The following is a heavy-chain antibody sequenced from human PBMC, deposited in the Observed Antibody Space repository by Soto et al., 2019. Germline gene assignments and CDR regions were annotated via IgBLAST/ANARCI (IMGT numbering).Heavy chain of an antibody. CDR1: GFSFSSYS. CDR2: ITSTSNYI. V-gene: IGHV3-21*06. Sequence: PGGSLRLSCEASGFSFSSYSMNWVRQAPGRGLEWVSSITSTSNYIYYEDSVRGRFTISRDNAKSSLYLQMNSLRAEDTAVYYCARGPQWNTSPPTNWGLGTLVTVSS. CDR3: ARGPQWNTSPPTN. D-gene: IGHD1-1*01. J-gene: IGHJ4*02.